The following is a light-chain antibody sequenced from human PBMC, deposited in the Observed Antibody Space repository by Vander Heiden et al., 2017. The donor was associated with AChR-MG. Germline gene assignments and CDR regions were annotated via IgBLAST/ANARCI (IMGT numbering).Light chain of an antibody. CDR1: SPNIGPGYD. CDR2: GTV. V-gene: IGLV1-40*01. CDR3: QSYDNNLNGPV. Sequence: QSVLTQPPSLSGAPGQKITIPCTGSSPNIGPGYDVYWYQHLPGTAPRLLMYGTVNRPSEISGRFSGSKSGTSASLATTGLRAEDEADYFCQSYDNNLNGPVFGGGTRLTVL. J-gene: IGLJ2*01.